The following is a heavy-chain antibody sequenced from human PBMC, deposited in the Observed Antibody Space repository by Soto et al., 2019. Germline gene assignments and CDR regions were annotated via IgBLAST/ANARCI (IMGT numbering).Heavy chain of an antibody. V-gene: IGHV3-30*18. D-gene: IGHD3-22*01. CDR1: GFTFSTYG. CDR3: AKSSLGHDSSGLQYWFFDL. CDR2: ISYEGSTQ. J-gene: IGHJ2*01. Sequence: QVQLVESGGGVAQPGRSLRLSCAASGFTFSTYGMHWVRQAPGKGLEWVAVISYEGSTQHYVDSLKGRFTISRDNSKNTLYLQMNSLRPEDTAVYYCAKSSLGHDSSGLQYWFFDLWGRGTLVTVSS.